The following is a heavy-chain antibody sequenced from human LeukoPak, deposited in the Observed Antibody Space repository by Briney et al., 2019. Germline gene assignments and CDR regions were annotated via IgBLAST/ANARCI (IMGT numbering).Heavy chain of an antibody. CDR3: PHRRSGNSFDY. CDR2: ISWNDDK. Sequence: SGPTLVHPTQTPTLTCTFSGFPLSTSRVDVGWIRQPPGKALEWLALISWNDDKRYSPSLKSRLTITKDASKNQVVLTMTNMDPVDTATYYCPHRRSGNSFDYWGQGTPVTVSS. J-gene: IGHJ4*02. D-gene: IGHD1/OR15-1a*01. CDR1: GFPLSTSRVD. V-gene: IGHV2-5*01.